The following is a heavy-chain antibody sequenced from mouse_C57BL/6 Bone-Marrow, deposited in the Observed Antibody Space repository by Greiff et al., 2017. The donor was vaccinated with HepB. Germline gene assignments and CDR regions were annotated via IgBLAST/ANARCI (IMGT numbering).Heavy chain of an antibody. CDR1: GFTFSSYG. Sequence: DVKLVESGGDLVKPGGSLKLSCAASGFTFSSYGMSWVRQTPDKRLEWVATISSGGSYTYYPDSVKGRFTISRDNAKNTLYLQMSSLKSEDTAMYYCASHYYGRDYWGQGTTLTVSS. D-gene: IGHD1-1*01. CDR2: ISSGGSYT. V-gene: IGHV5-6*02. CDR3: ASHYYGRDY. J-gene: IGHJ2*01.